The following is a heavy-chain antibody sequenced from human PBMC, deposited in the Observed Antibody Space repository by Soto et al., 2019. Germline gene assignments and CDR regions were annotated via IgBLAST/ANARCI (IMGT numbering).Heavy chain of an antibody. CDR2: IWSDGSNQ. CDR3: AREVNYNRGGNYFGY. D-gene: IGHD3-10*01. CDR1: GFTFSSYG. V-gene: IGHV3-33*01. Sequence: QVRLMESGGGVVQTGTSLRLSCVGSGFTFSSYGMHWVRQAPGKGLEWVAVIWSDGSNQYYGDSVKGRFTISRDNSKNTLYLQMDSLRVEDTAVYYCAREVNYNRGGNYFGYWGQGTLVTVSS. J-gene: IGHJ4*02.